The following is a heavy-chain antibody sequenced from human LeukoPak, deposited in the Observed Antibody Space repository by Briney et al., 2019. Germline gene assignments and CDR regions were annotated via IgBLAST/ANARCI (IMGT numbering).Heavy chain of an antibody. Sequence: GGSLRLSCAASGFTFSTYWMSWVRQAPGKGLEWVANRKQDGSEKYYVDSVKGRFTISRDNAKNSLYLQMNSLRAEDTAVYYCAREMVTPEYCYYYGMDVWGQGTTVTVSS. CDR2: RKQDGSEK. CDR3: AREMVTPEYCYYYGMDV. D-gene: IGHD4-23*01. J-gene: IGHJ6*02. CDR1: GFTFSTYW. V-gene: IGHV3-7*01.